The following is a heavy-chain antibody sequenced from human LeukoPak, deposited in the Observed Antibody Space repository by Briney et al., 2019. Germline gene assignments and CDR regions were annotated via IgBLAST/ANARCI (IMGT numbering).Heavy chain of an antibody. Sequence: GGSLRLSCAASGFTFSSYAMSWVRQAPGKGPEWISYISRSGATIYYADSVKGRFTISRDNAKTSLFLQMNSLRDEDTAVYYCATSSIALAGTVDYWGQGTLVTVSS. V-gene: IGHV3-48*02. D-gene: IGHD6-19*01. J-gene: IGHJ4*02. CDR1: GFTFSSYA. CDR3: ATSSIALAGTVDY. CDR2: ISRSGATI.